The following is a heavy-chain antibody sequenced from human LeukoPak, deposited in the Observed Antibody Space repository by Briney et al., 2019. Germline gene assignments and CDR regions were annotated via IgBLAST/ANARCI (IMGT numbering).Heavy chain of an antibody. D-gene: IGHD3-10*01. CDR3: AKVPYGSGSSKRYFDY. J-gene: IGHJ4*02. CDR2: ISGSGGST. V-gene: IGHV3-23*01. Sequence: GGSLRLSCAASGFTFSSYAMSWVRQAPGKGLEWVSAISGSGGSTYYADSVRGRFTISRDNSKNTLYLQMNSLRAEDTAVYYCAKVPYGSGSSKRYFDYWGQGTLVTVSS. CDR1: GFTFSSYA.